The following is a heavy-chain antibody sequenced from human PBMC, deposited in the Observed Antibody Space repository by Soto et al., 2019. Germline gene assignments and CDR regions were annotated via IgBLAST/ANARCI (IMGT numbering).Heavy chain of an antibody. Sequence: GGSLRLSCAASGFTFSSYAMSWVRQAPGKGLEWVSAISGSGGSTYYADSVKGRFTISRDNSKNTLYLQMNSLRAEDTAVYYCAKYAKLTPRTSIYYYYMDVWGKGTTVTVSS. V-gene: IGHV3-23*01. CDR2: ISGSGGST. J-gene: IGHJ6*03. CDR3: AKYAKLTPRTSIYYYYMDV. CDR1: GFTFSSYA.